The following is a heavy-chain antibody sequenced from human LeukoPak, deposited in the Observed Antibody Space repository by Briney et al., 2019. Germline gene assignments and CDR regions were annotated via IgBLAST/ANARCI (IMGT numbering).Heavy chain of an antibody. CDR2: IYHSGST. Sequence: SETLSLTYTVSGGSISSGGYYWSWIRQPPGKGLEWIGYIYHSGSTYYNPSLKSRVTISVDRSKNQFSLKLSSVTAADTAVYYCAKDSSTWGNLAGHFDSWGQGTLVTVSS. CDR1: GGSISSGGYY. J-gene: IGHJ4*02. CDR3: AKDSSTWGNLAGHFDS. D-gene: IGHD6-13*01. V-gene: IGHV4-30-2*01.